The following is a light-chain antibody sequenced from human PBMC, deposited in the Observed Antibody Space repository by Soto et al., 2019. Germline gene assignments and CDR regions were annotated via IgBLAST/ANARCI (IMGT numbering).Light chain of an antibody. V-gene: IGKV3-15*01. Sequence: TVLTQSPVTLSVSPGESATLSCRAGQSVSSDLAWYQQKPGQAPRLLIYGASTRATGIPARFSGSGSETEFTLTISSLQSEDSAVYYYQQYNNWPPWTFGQGTKVEIK. CDR2: GAS. CDR1: QSVSSD. J-gene: IGKJ1*01. CDR3: QQYNNWPPWT.